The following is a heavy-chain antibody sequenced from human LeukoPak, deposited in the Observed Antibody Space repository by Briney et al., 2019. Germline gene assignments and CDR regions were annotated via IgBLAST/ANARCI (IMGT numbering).Heavy chain of an antibody. CDR3: ARSNGLRYFDR. D-gene: IGHD2-8*01. CDR1: GFTFSSFA. J-gene: IGHJ4*02. CDR2: FGSTGTI. V-gene: IGHV3-48*04. Sequence: GGSLRLSCAASGFTFSSFAMSWVRQAPGKGLEWVAYFGSTGTIHYADSMRGRFTISRDNAEMSLFLHMNSLRVDDTAVYYCARSNGLRYFDRWGQGTLVTVSS.